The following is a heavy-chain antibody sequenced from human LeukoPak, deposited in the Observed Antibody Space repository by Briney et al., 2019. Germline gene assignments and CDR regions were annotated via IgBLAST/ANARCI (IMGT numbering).Heavy chain of an antibody. J-gene: IGHJ4*02. Sequence: GGSLRLSCAVSGFTFSRYWMHWVRQAPGKGLVWVSRVNTDGNTANYADSVKGRFTISRDNAKNSLYLQMNSLRAEDTGVYYCAGSGWQVYFDYWGQGTLVTVSS. V-gene: IGHV3-74*01. D-gene: IGHD6-19*01. CDR1: GFTFSRYW. CDR3: AGSGWQVYFDY. CDR2: VNTDGNTA.